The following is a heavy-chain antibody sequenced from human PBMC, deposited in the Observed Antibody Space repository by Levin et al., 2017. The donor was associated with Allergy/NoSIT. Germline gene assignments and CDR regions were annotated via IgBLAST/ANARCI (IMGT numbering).Heavy chain of an antibody. D-gene: IGHD6-19*01. CDR2: IYPGDSDT. CDR1: GYSFTSYW. CDR3: ARHWGQSIAVAGPPYGMDV. Sequence: GESLKISCKGSGYSFTSYWIGWVRQMPGKGLEWMGIIYPGDSDTRYSPSFQGQVTISADKSISTAYLQWSSLKASDTAMYYCARHWGQSIAVAGPPYGMDVWGQGTTVTVSS. V-gene: IGHV5-51*01. J-gene: IGHJ6*02.